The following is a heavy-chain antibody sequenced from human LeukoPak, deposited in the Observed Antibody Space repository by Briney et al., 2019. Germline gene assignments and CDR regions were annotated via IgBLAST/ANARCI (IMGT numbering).Heavy chain of an antibody. J-gene: IGHJ4*02. CDR3: ARGGGDSSSWIRAPLDY. Sequence: SVKVSCKASGYTFTSYAMHWVRQAPGQRLEWMGGFIPIFGTANYAQKFQGRVTITADESTSTAYMELSSLRSEDTAVYYCARGGGDSSSWIRAPLDYWGQGTLVTVSS. V-gene: IGHV1-69*13. D-gene: IGHD6-13*01. CDR2: FIPIFGTA. CDR1: GYTFTSYA.